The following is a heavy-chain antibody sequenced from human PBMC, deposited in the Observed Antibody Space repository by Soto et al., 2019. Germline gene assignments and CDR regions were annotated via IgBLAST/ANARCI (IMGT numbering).Heavy chain of an antibody. D-gene: IGHD6-13*01. J-gene: IGHJ6*02. CDR3: ASEHISAARDCYYCAMDF. V-gene: IGHV3-33*01. CDR1: GVTFSSYG. CDR2: IWYDGSNK. Sequence: GRSLRLACAAYGVTFSSYGMHWVRQAPGKGLEWVAVIWYDGSNKYYADSVKGRFTISRDNSKNTLYLQMNSLRAEDTAVYYCASEHISAARDCYYCAMDFWGQGTTVTVSS.